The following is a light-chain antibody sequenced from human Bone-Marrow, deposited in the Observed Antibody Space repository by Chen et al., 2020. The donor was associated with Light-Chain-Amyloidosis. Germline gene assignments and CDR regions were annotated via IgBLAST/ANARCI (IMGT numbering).Light chain of an antibody. CDR1: SGSIATNY. V-gene: IGLV6-57*01. CDR3: QSYQGSSQGV. Sequence: NFILTQHPSASESPGKTVIISCTRSSGSIATNYVQWYQQRPGSSPTTVIYVDDQRPSGVPDRFSGSIDRSSNSASLSISGLKTEDEADYYCQSYQGSSQGVFGGGTKLTFL. CDR2: VDD. J-gene: IGLJ3*02.